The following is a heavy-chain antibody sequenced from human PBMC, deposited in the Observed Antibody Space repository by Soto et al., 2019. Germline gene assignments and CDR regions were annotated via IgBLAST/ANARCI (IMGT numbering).Heavy chain of an antibody. J-gene: IGHJ4*02. D-gene: IGHD3-22*01. Sequence: PSETLSLTCTVSGGSISSSSFYWGWIRQPPGKGPESIAAIYYSGSTNQDPSLKSRVSISVDTPKNQFSLKLRSVTAADTAVYYCARGVPMTITFQGDAPDKCYFDSWGLGTRVTVSS. V-gene: IGHV4-39*02. CDR3: ARGVPMTITFQGDAPDKCYFDS. CDR2: IYYSGST. CDR1: GGSISSSSFY.